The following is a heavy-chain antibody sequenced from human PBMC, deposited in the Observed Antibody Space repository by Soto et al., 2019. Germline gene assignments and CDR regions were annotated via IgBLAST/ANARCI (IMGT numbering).Heavy chain of an antibody. CDR1: GGSITGGSISTTTYY. CDR2: FFIGGNT. Sequence: SETLSLTCTVSGGSITGGSISTTTYYWGWMRQPPGKGLEWIASFFIGGNTYYNPSLKSRVTTSVDTSKNQFSLKLNSVTAADTAVYFCAREYGGRRVFDYWGQGTVVTVS. V-gene: IGHV4-39*01. J-gene: IGHJ4*02. CDR3: AREYGGRRVFDY. D-gene: IGHD1-26*01.